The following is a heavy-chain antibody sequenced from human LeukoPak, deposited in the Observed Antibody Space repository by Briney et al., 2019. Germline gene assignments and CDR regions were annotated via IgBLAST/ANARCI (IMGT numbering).Heavy chain of an antibody. D-gene: IGHD5-24*01. J-gene: IGHJ3*02. CDR2: IYYSGRT. V-gene: IGHV4-59*01. CDR3: ARGRWLPNAFDI. Sequence: PSETLSLTCTVSGDSINSYYWNWIRQPPGKGLGWIGYIYYSGRTDYNPSLKSRATISVDTSKHQFSMKLKSVTAADTAVYFCARGRWLPNAFDIWGQGTMVTVFS. CDR1: GDSINSYY.